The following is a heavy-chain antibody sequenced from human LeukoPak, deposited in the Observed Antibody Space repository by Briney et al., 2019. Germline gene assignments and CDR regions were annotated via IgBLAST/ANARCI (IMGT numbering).Heavy chain of an antibody. D-gene: IGHD3-10*01. CDR2: ISAYNGNT. CDR3: ARGSKGITMVRGRSGY. V-gene: IGHV1-18*01. Sequence: ASVKVSCKASGYTFTSYGISWVRQAPGQGLEWMGLISAYNGNTNYAQKLQDRVTMTTDTSTSTAYMELRSLRSEDTAVYYCARGSKGITMVRGRSGYWGQGTLVTVSS. CDR1: GYTFTSYG. J-gene: IGHJ4*02.